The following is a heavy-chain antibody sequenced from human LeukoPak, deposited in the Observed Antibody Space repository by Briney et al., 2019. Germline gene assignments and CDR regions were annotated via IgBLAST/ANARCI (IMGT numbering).Heavy chain of an antibody. V-gene: IGHV4-59*08. CDR2: MYYSGST. D-gene: IGHD1-1*01. CDR1: GGSISSYY. CDR3: ARRDGNWNYFDY. J-gene: IGHJ4*02. Sequence: SETLSLTCTVSGGSISSYYWTWIRQPPGKGLEWIGYMYYSGSTNYNPSLKSQVTISVDTSKNRFSLKLSSVTAADTAVYYCARRDGNWNYFDYWGQGILVTVSS.